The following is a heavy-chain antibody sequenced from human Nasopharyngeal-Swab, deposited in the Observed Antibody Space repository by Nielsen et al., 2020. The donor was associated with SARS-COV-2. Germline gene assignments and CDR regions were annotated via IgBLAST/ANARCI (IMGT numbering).Heavy chain of an antibody. V-gene: IGHV1-24*01. Sequence: ASVKVSCKVSGYTLTELSMHWVRQAPGKGLEWMGGFDPEDGETNYAQKFQGRVTITADESTSTAYMELSSLRSEDTAVYYCARDVLILCGGDCYSNYYYGMDVWGQGTTVTVSS. CDR2: FDPEDGET. J-gene: IGHJ6*02. CDR1: GYTLTELS. CDR3: ARDVLILCGGDCYSNYYYGMDV. D-gene: IGHD2-21*02.